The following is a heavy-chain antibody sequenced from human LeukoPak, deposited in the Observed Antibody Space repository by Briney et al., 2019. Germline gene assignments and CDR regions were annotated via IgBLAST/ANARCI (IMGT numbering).Heavy chain of an antibody. Sequence: PSETLSLTCGVYGGSFNNYYWSWIRQPPGKGLEWMGEINHSGSTNYNPSLKSRVTISVDTSENQFSLRLTSVTAADTAVYYCARAVPGTWYFDLWGRGTLVTVSS. CDR1: GGSFNNYY. V-gene: IGHV4-34*01. D-gene: IGHD6-19*01. J-gene: IGHJ2*01. CDR3: ARAVPGTWYFDL. CDR2: INHSGST.